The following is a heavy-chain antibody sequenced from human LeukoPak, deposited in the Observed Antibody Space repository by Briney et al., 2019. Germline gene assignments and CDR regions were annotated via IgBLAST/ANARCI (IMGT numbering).Heavy chain of an antibody. V-gene: IGHV4-38-2*02. CDR3: ARDTLGYYDSSFFDY. CDR2: IYHSGST. CDR1: GYSISSGYY. D-gene: IGHD3-22*01. Sequence: SETLSLTCTVSGYSISSGYYWGWIRQPPGKGLEGFGSIYHSGSTYYNPSLKSRVTISVDTSKNQFSLKLSSVTAADTAVYYCARDTLGYYDSSFFDYWGQGTLVTVSS. J-gene: IGHJ4*02.